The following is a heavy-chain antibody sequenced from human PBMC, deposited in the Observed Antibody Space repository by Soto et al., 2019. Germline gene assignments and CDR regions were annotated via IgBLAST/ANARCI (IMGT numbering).Heavy chain of an antibody. V-gene: IGHV3-21*01. CDR1: GFTFSNYG. D-gene: IGHD2-2*01. CDR3: AREDSIIIPAVSDF. J-gene: IGHJ4*02. Sequence: PGGSLRLSCAVSGFTFSNYGINWVRQAPGKGLEWVSSVSKSGYTYYSDSVKGRFTISRDNAKNSVSLQMNTPRAEDTAVYYCAREDSIIIPAVSDFWGQGTLVTVSS. CDR2: VSKSGYT.